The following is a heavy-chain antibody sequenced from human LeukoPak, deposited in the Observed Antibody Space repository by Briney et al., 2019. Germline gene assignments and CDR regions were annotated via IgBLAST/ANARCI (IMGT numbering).Heavy chain of an antibody. CDR2: IYYSGST. V-gene: IGHV4-39*01. Sequence: SETLSLTCTVSGGSISGSSYYWGWIRQPPGKGLEWIGSIYYSGSTYYNPSLKSRVTISVDTSKSQFSLKLSSVTAADTAVYYCARRTAMVNSYFDYWGQGTLVTVSS. J-gene: IGHJ4*02. D-gene: IGHD5-18*01. CDR3: ARRTAMVNSYFDY. CDR1: GGSISGSSYY.